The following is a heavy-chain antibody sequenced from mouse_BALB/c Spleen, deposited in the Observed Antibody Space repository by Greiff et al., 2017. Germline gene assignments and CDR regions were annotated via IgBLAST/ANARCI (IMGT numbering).Heavy chain of an antibody. J-gene: IGHJ3*01. V-gene: IGHV14-1*02. Sequence: VQLKESGAELVRPGALVKLSCKASGFNIKDYYMHWVKQRPEQGLEWIGWIDPENGNTIYDPKFQGKASITADTSSNTAYLQRSSLTAEDTAVYDCARSRADGYAWCADWGQGTLVTVSA. D-gene: IGHD2-2*01. CDR3: ARSRADGYAWCAD. CDR2: IDPENGNT. CDR1: GFNIKDYY.